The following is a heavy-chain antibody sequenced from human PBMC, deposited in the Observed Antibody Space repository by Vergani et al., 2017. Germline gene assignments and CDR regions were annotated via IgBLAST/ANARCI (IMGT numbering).Heavy chain of an antibody. D-gene: IGHD1-1*01. CDR3: ARDRTGTKFDY. J-gene: IGHJ4*02. CDR2: IYYSGST. CDR1: GGSISSGSYY. V-gene: IGHV4-61*01. Sequence: QVQLQESGPGLVKPSQTLSLTCTVSGGSISSGSYYWSWIRQPPGKGLEWIGYIYYSGSTNYNPSLKSRVTISVDTSKNQFSLKLSSVTAADTAVYYCARDRTGTKFDYRGQGTLVTVSS.